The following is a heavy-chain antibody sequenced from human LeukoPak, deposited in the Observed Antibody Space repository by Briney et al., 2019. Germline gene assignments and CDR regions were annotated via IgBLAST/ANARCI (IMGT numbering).Heavy chain of an antibody. CDR1: GFTFSSYT. Sequence: NPGGSLRLSCAASGFTFSSYTMNWVRQAPGKGLEWVSSISSTSRYIYYADSVKGRFTISRDNAKNSLYLQMNSLRAEDTAVYYCARDAERDGYNFYYWGQGTLVTVSS. CDR3: ARDAERDGYNFYY. CDR2: ISSTSRYI. J-gene: IGHJ4*02. D-gene: IGHD5-24*01. V-gene: IGHV3-21*01.